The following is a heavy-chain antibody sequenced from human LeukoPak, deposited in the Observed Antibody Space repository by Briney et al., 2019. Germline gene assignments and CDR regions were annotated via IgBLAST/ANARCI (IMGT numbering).Heavy chain of an antibody. CDR3: ARVRGAWFGEPFDY. CDR1: GFTFSSYS. Sequence: GGSLRLSCAASGFTFSSYSMIWVRQAPGKGLEWISYISSRSDTIYYADSAKGRFTISRDNAKNSLYLQMNSLRAEDTAMFYCARVRGAWFGEPFDYWGQGTLVTVSS. CDR2: ISSRSDTI. J-gene: IGHJ4*02. D-gene: IGHD3-10*01. V-gene: IGHV3-48*01.